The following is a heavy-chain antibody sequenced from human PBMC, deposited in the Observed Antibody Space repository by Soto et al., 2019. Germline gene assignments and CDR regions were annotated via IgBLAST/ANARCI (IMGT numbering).Heavy chain of an antibody. Sequence: QVPLVESGGGVVQPGRSLRLSCAASGFTFSSYGMHWVRQAPGKGLEWVAVISYDGSNKYYADSVKGRFTISRDNSKNTLYLQMNSLRAEDTAVYYCAKYGYSYGLLNYYDSSGYPRGFDYWGQGTLVTVSS. CDR2: ISYDGSNK. V-gene: IGHV3-30*18. D-gene: IGHD3-22*01. CDR3: AKYGYSYGLLNYYDSSGYPRGFDY. CDR1: GFTFSSYG. J-gene: IGHJ4*02.